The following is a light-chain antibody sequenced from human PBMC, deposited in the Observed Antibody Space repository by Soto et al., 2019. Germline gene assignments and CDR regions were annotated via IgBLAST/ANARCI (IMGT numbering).Light chain of an antibody. J-gene: IGKJ1*01. Sequence: DIQMTQSPSTLSASAGDRVTRTCRASQSINSRLAWYQQKPGKAPKLLIYAASSLQSGVPSRFSGSGSGTDFTLTISSLQRDDFAIYYCQQYNPYSRTFGQGTKVDIK. V-gene: IGKV1-5*01. CDR1: QSINSR. CDR2: AAS. CDR3: QQYNPYSRT.